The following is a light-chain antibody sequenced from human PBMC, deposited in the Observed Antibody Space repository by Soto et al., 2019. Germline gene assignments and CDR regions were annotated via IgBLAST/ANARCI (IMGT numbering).Light chain of an antibody. V-gene: IGKV3-11*01. CDR2: DAS. CDR1: QSVSSY. J-gene: IGKJ4*01. Sequence: EIVLTQSPTTLSLSPGERATLSCRASQSVSSYFAWYQQKPGQAPRLLIYDASTRAAGIPARFSGSGSGTDFTLTIRSLEPEDFAVYYGQQRSDWPLTFGGGTKVEIK. CDR3: QQRSDWPLT.